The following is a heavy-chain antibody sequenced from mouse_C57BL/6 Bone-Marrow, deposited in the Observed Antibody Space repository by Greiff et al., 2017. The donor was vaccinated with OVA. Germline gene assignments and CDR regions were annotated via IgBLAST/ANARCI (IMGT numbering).Heavy chain of an antibody. V-gene: IGHV1-69*01. J-gene: IGHJ2*01. D-gene: IGHD2-3*01. CDR2: IDPSDSYT. Sequence: QVQLQQPGAELVMPGASVKLSCNASGYTFTSYWMHWVKQRPGQGLEWIGEIDPSDSYTNYNQKFKGKSTLTVDKSSSTAYMQLSSLTSEDSAVYYCARLGDGYPLFDYWGQGTTLTVSS. CDR1: GYTFTSYW. CDR3: ARLGDGYPLFDY.